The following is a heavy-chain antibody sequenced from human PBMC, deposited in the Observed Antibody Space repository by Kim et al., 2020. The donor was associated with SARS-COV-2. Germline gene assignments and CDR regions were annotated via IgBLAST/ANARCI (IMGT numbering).Heavy chain of an antibody. CDR3: ARGRTLLGGVIVYFRYWDSDL. D-gene: IGHD3-16*02. CDR1: GGSFSGYY. CDR2: INHSGST. V-gene: IGHV4-34*01. J-gene: IGHJ2*01. Sequence: SETLSLTCAVYGGSFSGYYWSWIRQPPGKGLEWIGEINHSGSTNYNPSLKSRVTISVDTSKNQFSLKLSSVTAADTAVYYCARGRTLLGGVIVYFRYWDSDLWGRGTLVTVPS.